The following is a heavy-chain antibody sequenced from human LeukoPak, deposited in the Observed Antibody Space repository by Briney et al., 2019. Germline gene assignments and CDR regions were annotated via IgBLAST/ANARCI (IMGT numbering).Heavy chain of an antibody. Sequence: GESLKISCKGSGYSFATYWIGWVRRMPGKGLEWMGIIYPDNSDTRYSPSFQGQVTISADKSISTAYLQWSSLKASDTAMYYCARGQDSTGYYDFWGQGTLATVSS. CDR1: GYSFATYW. J-gene: IGHJ4*02. D-gene: IGHD3-22*01. V-gene: IGHV5-51*01. CDR2: IYPDNSDT. CDR3: ARGQDSTGYYDF.